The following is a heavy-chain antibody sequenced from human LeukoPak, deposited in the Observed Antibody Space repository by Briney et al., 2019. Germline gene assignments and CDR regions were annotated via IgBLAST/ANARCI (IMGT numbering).Heavy chain of an antibody. D-gene: IGHD6-13*01. Sequence: GGSLGLSCAASGFIFKDYAMNWVRQAPGKGLQWVSSIHYSGRATYYADSVKGRFTIFRDNSKNTLYLQMNSLRAEDSAVYYCAKAANEKTANVTAARSYWYFDLWGRGTLITVSS. J-gene: IGHJ2*01. CDR1: GFIFKDYA. CDR3: AKAANEKTANVTAARSYWYFDL. V-gene: IGHV3-23*01. CDR2: IHYSGRAT.